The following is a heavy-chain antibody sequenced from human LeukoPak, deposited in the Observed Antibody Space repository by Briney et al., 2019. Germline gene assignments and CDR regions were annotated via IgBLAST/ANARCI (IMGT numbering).Heavy chain of an antibody. V-gene: IGHV1-18*04. CDR3: ARGPGIAVAGVFDY. Sequence: ASVKVSCKASGYTFTSYGINWVRQAPGQGLEWMGWISGHNGHTNYVQKMQGRVTMTSDTSTNTAYMELRNLTSDDTAVYYCARGPGIAVAGVFDYWGQGSLVTVSS. CDR1: GYTFTSYG. D-gene: IGHD6-19*01. J-gene: IGHJ4*02. CDR2: ISGHNGHT.